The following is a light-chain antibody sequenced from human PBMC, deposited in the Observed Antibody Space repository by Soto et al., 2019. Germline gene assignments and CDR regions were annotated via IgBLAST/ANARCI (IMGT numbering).Light chain of an antibody. CDR2: DVT. CDR1: SSDVGGYNS. CDR3: SSFTSSIPYV. Sequence: QSALTQPASVSGSPGQSITISCTGTSSDVGGYNSVSWYRQDPGKAPKLIIYDVTNRPSGVSNRFSGSKSGNTASLTISGLQAEDEADYRCSSFTSSIPYVFGTGTQLTVL. V-gene: IGLV2-14*01. J-gene: IGLJ1*01.